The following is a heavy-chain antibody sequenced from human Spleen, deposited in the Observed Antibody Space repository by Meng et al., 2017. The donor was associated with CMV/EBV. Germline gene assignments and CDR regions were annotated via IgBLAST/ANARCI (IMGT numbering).Heavy chain of an antibody. D-gene: IGHD2-15*01. CDR1: GFTFSDYY. CDR3: VRPPGGIPSWLDP. Sequence: GGSLRLSCAASGFTFSDYYMSWIRQAPGKGLEWLSYISSSGNTIYYADSVKGRFTISRDNAKNSLYLQMNSLRAEDTALYYCVRPPGGIPSWLDPWGQGTLVTVSS. CDR2: ISSSGNTI. J-gene: IGHJ5*02. V-gene: IGHV3-11*01.